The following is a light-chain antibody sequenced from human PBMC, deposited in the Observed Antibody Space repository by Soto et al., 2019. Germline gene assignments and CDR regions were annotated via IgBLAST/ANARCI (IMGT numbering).Light chain of an antibody. V-gene: IGKV3-20*01. Sequence: EIVLTQSPGTLSLSPGERATLSCRASQSVSSSYLAWYQQKPGQAPRLLIYGASSRATGIPDRFSVSGSGTDFTLTITRLEPYDFAVYYCQHYGTSALFGPGTKVDIK. CDR3: QHYGTSAL. CDR2: GAS. J-gene: IGKJ3*01. CDR1: QSVSSSY.